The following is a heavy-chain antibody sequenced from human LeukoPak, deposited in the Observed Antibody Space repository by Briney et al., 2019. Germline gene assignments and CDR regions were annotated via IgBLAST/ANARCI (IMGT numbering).Heavy chain of an antibody. D-gene: IGHD3-22*01. CDR2: ISVRSNYR. CDR1: GDTFSDFS. V-gene: IGHV3-21*01. CDR3: VRLRRNSDRSGYYYYYDY. Sequence: GGSLRLSCAASGDTFSDFSVNWVRQAPGKGLEWVSSISVRSNYRYYADSVRGRFTISRDDARDSLFLQMNSLRADDTAVYFCVRLRRNSDRSGYYYYYDYWGQGTLVTVSS. J-gene: IGHJ4*02.